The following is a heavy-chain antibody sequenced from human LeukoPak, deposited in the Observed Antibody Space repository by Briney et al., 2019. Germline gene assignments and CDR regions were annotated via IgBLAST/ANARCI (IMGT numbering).Heavy chain of an antibody. D-gene: IGHD3-10*01. Sequence: PSETLSLTCPVSGGSISSCSFYWGCIPQPPGKGRVWIGSINYSGTTYYNPSLKSRVTISVDTSKNHFSLKLRSVTAADTAVYYCAVEVLGYGSGSYFGGWGQRTLVTVSS. CDR3: AVEVLGYGSGSYFGG. V-gene: IGHV4-39*02. CDR1: GGSISSCSFY. J-gene: IGHJ4*02. CDR2: INYSGTT.